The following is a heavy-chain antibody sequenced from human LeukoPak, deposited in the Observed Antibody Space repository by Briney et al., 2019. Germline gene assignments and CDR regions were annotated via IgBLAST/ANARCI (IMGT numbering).Heavy chain of an antibody. CDR2: IKQDGSDK. D-gene: IGHD3-3*01. J-gene: IGHJ4*02. Sequence: GGSLRLSCAASGFTVSSNYMSWVRQAPGKGLEWVAKIKQDGSDKYYVDSVKGRFTISRDNAKNSLYLQMNSLRAEDTAAYYCARESSPEDYDFWSGYYRYFDYWGQGTLVTVSS. CDR1: GFTVSSNY. CDR3: ARESSPEDYDFWSGYYRYFDY. V-gene: IGHV3-7*01.